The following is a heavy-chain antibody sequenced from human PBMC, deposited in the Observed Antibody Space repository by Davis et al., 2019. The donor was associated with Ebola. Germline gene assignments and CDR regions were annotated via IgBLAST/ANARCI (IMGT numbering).Heavy chain of an antibody. CDR2: IYYSGNT. V-gene: IGHV4-39*01. Sequence: SETLSLTCSVSGGSISSSSYYWGWIRQPPGKGLEWIGSIYYSGNTYYNPSLKSRVTISVDTSKSQFSLKLSSVTAADTAMYYCAAPYLNYSSGWHYFDLWGQGTLVTVSS. CDR3: AAPYLNYSSGWHYFDL. D-gene: IGHD6-19*01. CDR1: GGSISSSSYY. J-gene: IGHJ4*02.